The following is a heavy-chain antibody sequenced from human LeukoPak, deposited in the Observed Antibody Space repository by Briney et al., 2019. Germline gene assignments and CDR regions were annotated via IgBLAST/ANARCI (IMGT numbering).Heavy chain of an antibody. D-gene: IGHD1-7*01. J-gene: IGHJ3*02. CDR3: ARSYRRPENWNYSLRAFDI. CDR1: GGSISSYY. V-gene: IGHV4-34*01. Sequence: PSETLSLTCTVSGGSISSYYWSWIRQPPGKGLEWIGEINHSGSTNYNPSLKSRVTISVDTSKNQFSLKLSSVTAADTAVYYCARSYRRPENWNYSLRAFDIWGQGTMVTVSS. CDR2: INHSGST.